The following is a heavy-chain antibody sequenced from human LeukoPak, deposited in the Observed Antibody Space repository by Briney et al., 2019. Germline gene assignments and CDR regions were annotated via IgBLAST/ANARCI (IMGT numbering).Heavy chain of an antibody. V-gene: IGHV5-51*01. CDR1: GCGFTSYW. D-gene: IGHD6-19*01. CDR3: ARQYSSGWYGDWFDP. Sequence: GEALQSSFKGSGCGFTSYWIGWVRQRPGKGLGWMGIIYPGDSDTRYSPSFQGQVTISADKSISTAYLQWSSLKASDTAMYYCARQYSSGWYGDWFDPWGQGTLVTVSS. CDR2: IYPGDSDT. J-gene: IGHJ5*02.